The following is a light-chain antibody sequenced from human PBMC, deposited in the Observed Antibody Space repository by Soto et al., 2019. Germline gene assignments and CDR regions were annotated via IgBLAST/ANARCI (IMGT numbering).Light chain of an antibody. Sequence: QSALTQPASVSGSPGQSITISCTGTSSDVGTYNLVSWYQQHPGKAPKLMVYEGTKRPSGVSNRFSGSKSGNTASLTISGLHAEDEADYYCCSYVGSSNVFGTGTKVTVL. CDR3: CSYVGSSNV. CDR1: SSDVGTYNL. CDR2: EGT. J-gene: IGLJ1*01. V-gene: IGLV2-23*03.